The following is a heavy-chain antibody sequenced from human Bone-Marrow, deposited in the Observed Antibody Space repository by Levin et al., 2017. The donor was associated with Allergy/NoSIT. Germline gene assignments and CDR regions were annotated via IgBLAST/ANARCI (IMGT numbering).Heavy chain of an antibody. V-gene: IGHV6-1*01. J-gene: IGHJ4*02. Sequence: SQTLSLTCAISGDFFSSTSAAWNWIRQSPSRGLEWLGRTYYRSQWYDDYADSVKGRIIINPDTSTNQFSLQLNSVTPDDTAVYYCARDRDFDRLTGFSQYYFDYWGQGTPVTVSS. D-gene: IGHD3-9*01. CDR3: ARDRDFDRLTGFSQYYFDY. CDR2: TYYRSQWYD. CDR1: GDFFSSTSAA.